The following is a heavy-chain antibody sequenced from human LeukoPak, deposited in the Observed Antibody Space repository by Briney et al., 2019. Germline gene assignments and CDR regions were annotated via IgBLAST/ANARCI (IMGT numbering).Heavy chain of an antibody. CDR2: ISYGGSNK. CDR3: AKTLLGLGDPYDY. D-gene: IGHD3-16*01. J-gene: IGHJ4*02. V-gene: IGHV3-30*18. CDR1: GVTFSGYS. Sequence: GGSLRLSCAAPGVTFSGYSVNWVRQAPGKGLEWVAVISYGGSNKYYADSVKGRFTISRDNAKNSLYLQMNSLRAEDTALYYCAKTLLGLGDPYDYWGQGTLVTVSS.